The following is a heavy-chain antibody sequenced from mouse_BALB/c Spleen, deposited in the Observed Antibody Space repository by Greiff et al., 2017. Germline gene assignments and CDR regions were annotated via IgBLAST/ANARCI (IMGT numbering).Heavy chain of an antibody. J-gene: IGHJ3*01. V-gene: IGHV3-6*02. Sequence: VQLKESGPGLVKPSQSLSLTCSVTGYSITSGYYWNWIRQFPGNKLEWMGYISYDGSNNYNPSLKNRISITRDTSKNQFFLKLNSVTTEDTATYYCARSTMRTWFAYWGQGTLVTVSA. CDR1: GYSITSGYY. CDR2: ISYDGSN. CDR3: ARSTMRTWFAY. D-gene: IGHD2-4*01.